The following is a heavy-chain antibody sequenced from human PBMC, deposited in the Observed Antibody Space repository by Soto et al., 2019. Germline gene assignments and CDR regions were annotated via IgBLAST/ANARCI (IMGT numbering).Heavy chain of an antibody. Sequence: ASVKVSCKASGYTFTDYYIHWVRQAPGQGLEWMGWINPNSGATNYAQKFQGRVTLTRDTSISTAYMELSRLRSDDTAVYYCAGNYYDSSGYYYVDYWGQGTLVTVSS. CDR3: AGNYYDSSGYYYVDY. D-gene: IGHD3-22*01. V-gene: IGHV1-2*02. CDR1: GYTFTDYY. J-gene: IGHJ4*02. CDR2: INPNSGAT.